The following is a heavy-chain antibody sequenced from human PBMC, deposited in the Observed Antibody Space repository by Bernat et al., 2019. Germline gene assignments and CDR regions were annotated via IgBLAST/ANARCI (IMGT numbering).Heavy chain of an antibody. CDR3: AKRPGYAIGMDV. D-gene: IGHD2-8*01. CDR2: IDQDGSEK. V-gene: IGHV3-7*01. J-gene: IGHJ6*02. Sequence: EVQLVESGGGLVQPGGSLRLSCAGSGFTFSSYWMTWVRQAPGKGLEWVASIDQDGSEKQYVDSVKGRFTISRDNTKNSLYLQMNSLRVEDTAVFYCAKRPGYAIGMDVRGQGTTVTVSS. CDR1: GFTFSSYW.